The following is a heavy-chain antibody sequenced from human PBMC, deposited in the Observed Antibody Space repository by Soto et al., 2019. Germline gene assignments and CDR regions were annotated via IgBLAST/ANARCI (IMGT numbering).Heavy chain of an antibody. J-gene: IGHJ6*02. D-gene: IGHD3-3*01. CDR1: GGSFSGYY. Sequence: SETLSITCAVYGGSFSGYYWSWIRQPPGKGLEWIGEINHSGSTNYNPSLKSRVTISVDTSKNQFSLKLSSVTAADTAVYYCARGLRITIFGVVPRGRDVCRQGPTGTVS. CDR2: INHSGST. CDR3: ARGLRITIFGVVPRGRDV. V-gene: IGHV4-34*01.